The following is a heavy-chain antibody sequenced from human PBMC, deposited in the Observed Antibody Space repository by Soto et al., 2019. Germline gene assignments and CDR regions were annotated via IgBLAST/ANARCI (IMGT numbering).Heavy chain of an antibody. CDR2: IDPSDSYT. D-gene: IGHD5-18*01. J-gene: IGHJ5*02. CDR3: ARHVPSQYTAMVPLDP. CDR1: GYSFTNFY. Sequence: GESLKISCKASGYSFTNFYITWVRQMPEKGLEWMGRIDPSDSYTNYSPSFQGHVTISADKSISTAYLQWSSLKASDTAMYYCARHVPSQYTAMVPLDPWGQGTLVTVSS. V-gene: IGHV5-10-1*01.